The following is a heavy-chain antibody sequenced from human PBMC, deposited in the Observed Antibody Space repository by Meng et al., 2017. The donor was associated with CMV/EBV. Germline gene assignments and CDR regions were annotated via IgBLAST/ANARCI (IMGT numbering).Heavy chain of an antibody. CDR2: IIPIFGTA. D-gene: IGHD1-26*01. V-gene: IGHV1-69*05. CDR1: GGTFSSYA. Sequence: SVKVSCKASGGTFSSYAISWVRQAPGQGLEWMGGIIPIFGTANYAQKFQGRVTITTDESTSTAYMELSSLRSEDTAVYYCASTVPLLRKWELQGGDAFDIWGQGTMVTV. CDR3: ASTVPLLRKWELQGGDAFDI. J-gene: IGHJ3*02.